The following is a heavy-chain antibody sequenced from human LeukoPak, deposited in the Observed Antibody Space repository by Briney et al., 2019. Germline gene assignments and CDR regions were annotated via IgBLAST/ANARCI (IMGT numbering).Heavy chain of an antibody. V-gene: IGHV4-59*12. CDR2: IYYSVST. D-gene: IGHD2-15*01. Sequence: PSETLSLTCTVSGGSISSYYWSWIRQPPGKGLEWIGYIYYSVSTNYNPSLKSRVTISVDTSKDQFSLKLSSVTAADTAVYYCARGTGGNIVVVVAATRINWFDPWGQGTLVTVSS. CDR3: ARGTGGNIVVVVAATRINWFDP. CDR1: GGSISSYY. J-gene: IGHJ5*02.